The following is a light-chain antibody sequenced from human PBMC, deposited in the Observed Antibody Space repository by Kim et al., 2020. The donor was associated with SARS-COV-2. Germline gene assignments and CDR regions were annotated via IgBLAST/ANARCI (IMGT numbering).Light chain of an antibody. CDR3: ETWDSTLGV. CDR2: LEGSGSY. V-gene: IGLV4-60*03. J-gene: IGLJ3*02. Sequence: SVKLTCTLSSGHSSYIIAWHQQQPGKAPRYLMKLEGSGSYNKGSGVPDRFSGSSSGADRYLTISNLQSEDEADYYCETWDSTLGVFGGGTQLTVL. CDR1: SGHSSYI.